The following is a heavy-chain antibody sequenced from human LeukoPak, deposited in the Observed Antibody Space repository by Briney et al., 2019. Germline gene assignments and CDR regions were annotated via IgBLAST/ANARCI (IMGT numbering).Heavy chain of an antibody. D-gene: IGHD3-10*01. Sequence: GGCLRLSFAASGFTFSRYRMSCVREAPGKRLWRVANTKQYESEKYYVDSVKGRFTISRDNAKNSLYLQMNSLRAEDTAVDYCARQTYYYGSGSYGHSDYWGQGTLVTVSS. CDR1: GFTFSRYR. CDR3: ARQTYYYGSGSYGHSDY. J-gene: IGHJ4*02. CDR2: TKQYESEK. V-gene: IGHV3-7*04.